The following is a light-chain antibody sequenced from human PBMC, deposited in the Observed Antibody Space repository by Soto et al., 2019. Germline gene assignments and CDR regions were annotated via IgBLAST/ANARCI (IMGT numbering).Light chain of an antibody. V-gene: IGLV2-14*03. CDR1: SSDVGGYNY. CDR3: SSYTSRSTLA. J-gene: IGLJ2*01. CDR2: EVS. Sequence: QSALTQPASVSGSPGQSITISCTGSSSDVGGYNYVSWYQQHPGKAPKVMIYEVSNRPSGVSWRFSGSKSGNTASLTISGLQAEDEADSYCSSYTSRSTLAFGGGPKVTVL.